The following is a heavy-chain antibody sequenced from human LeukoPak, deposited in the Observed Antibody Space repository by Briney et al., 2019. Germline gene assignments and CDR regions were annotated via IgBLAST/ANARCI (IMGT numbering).Heavy chain of an antibody. Sequence: GGTLRLSCAASGFTFRSHGMNWVRQAPGKGLEWVSGISPSGGITYYTDSVRGRFTISRDNSKNTVSLQMNSLRGEDTAVYYCAELGITMIGGVWGKGTTVTISS. CDR3: AELGITMIGGV. V-gene: IGHV3-23*01. CDR2: ISPSGGIT. CDR1: GFTFRSHG. J-gene: IGHJ6*04. D-gene: IGHD3-10*02.